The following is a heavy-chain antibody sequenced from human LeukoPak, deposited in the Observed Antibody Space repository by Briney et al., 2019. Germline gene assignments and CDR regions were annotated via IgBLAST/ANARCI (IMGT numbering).Heavy chain of an antibody. Sequence: GGSLRLSCAASGFTFSGYAIHWVRQAPGKGLEWVSAISGSGGGTYYADSVKGRFTISRDNSKNTLYLQMNSLRAEDTAVYYCATRTVTTPFDYWGQGTLVTVSS. CDR3: ATRTVTTPFDY. V-gene: IGHV3-23*01. CDR2: ISGSGGGT. D-gene: IGHD4-17*01. J-gene: IGHJ4*02. CDR1: GFTFSGYA.